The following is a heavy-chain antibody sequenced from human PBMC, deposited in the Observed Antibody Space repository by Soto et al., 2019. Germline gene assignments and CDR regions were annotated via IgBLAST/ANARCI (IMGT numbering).Heavy chain of an antibody. J-gene: IGHJ3*02. D-gene: IGHD3-22*01. Sequence: ASVKVSCKASGYTFTSYYMHWVRQAPGQGLEWMGIINPSGGSTSYAQKFQGRVTMTRDTSTSTVYMELSSLRSEDPAVYYCARDIAPSTPYYYDSSGFPSPGAFDIWGQGTMVTVSS. CDR2: INPSGGST. CDR1: GYTFTSYY. CDR3: ARDIAPSTPYYYDSSGFPSPGAFDI. V-gene: IGHV1-46*01.